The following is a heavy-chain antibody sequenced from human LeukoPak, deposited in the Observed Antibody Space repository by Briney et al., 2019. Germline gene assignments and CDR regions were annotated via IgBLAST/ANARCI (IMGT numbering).Heavy chain of an antibody. J-gene: IGHJ4*02. Sequence: GGSLRLFCAASGFPFSSYGMHWVRQAPGKGLEGGAVISYDGSNKYYVDSVKGRFTISRDNSQNTLYLQMNSLRAEDTAVYYCAKGSFGKWLRRREVGYFDYWGQGTLVTVSS. D-gene: IGHD5-12*01. CDR2: ISYDGSNK. CDR3: AKGSFGKWLRRREVGYFDY. CDR1: GFPFSSYG. V-gene: IGHV3-30*18.